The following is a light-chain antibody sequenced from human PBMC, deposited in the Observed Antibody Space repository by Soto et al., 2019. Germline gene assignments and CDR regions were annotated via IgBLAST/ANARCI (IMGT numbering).Light chain of an antibody. Sequence: EIVLTQSPATLSLSPGERATLSCRASQSVSRYLAWYQQKPGQAPRLLIYDASNRATGIPARFSGSGSGTDFTLTISSVEPADFAVYYCQQRSNWPRGTFGQGTKVEI. CDR2: DAS. CDR1: QSVSRY. J-gene: IGKJ1*01. V-gene: IGKV3-11*01. CDR3: QQRSNWPRGT.